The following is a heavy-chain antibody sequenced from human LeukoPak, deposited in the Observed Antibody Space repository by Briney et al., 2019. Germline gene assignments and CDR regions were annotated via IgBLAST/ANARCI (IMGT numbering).Heavy chain of an antibody. J-gene: IGHJ4*02. CDR3: ACRHIVVVPAADPFDY. V-gene: IGHV1-2*02. D-gene: IGHD2-2*01. CDR2: INPNSGGT. Sequence: ASVKVSCKASGYTFTGYYVHWVRQAPGQGLEWMGWINPNSGGTNYAQKFQGRVTMTRDTSISTAYMELSRLRSDDTAVYYCACRHIVVVPAADPFDYWGQGTLVTVSS. CDR1: GYTFTGYY.